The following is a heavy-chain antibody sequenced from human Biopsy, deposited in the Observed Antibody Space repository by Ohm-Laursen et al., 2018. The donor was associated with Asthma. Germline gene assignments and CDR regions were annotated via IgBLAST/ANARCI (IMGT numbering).Heavy chain of an antibody. D-gene: IGHD3-9*01. Sequence: TLSLTCAVSGASINSGGYSWNWNRQPPGEGPGLISYLFHSGTTYYNPSLKSRVTISVDRSQRQFSLKVNSVTAADTAVYYCARMNTLIQAANYFSYAMDVWGQGTTVTVSS. J-gene: IGHJ6*02. CDR3: ARMNTLIQAANYFSYAMDV. V-gene: IGHV4-30-2*01. CDR2: LFHSGTT. CDR1: GASINSGGYS.